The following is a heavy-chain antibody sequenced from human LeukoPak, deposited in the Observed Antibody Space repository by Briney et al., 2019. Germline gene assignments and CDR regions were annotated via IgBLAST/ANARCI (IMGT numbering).Heavy chain of an antibody. CDR3: ARGYDSRRYFDY. Sequence: PSETLSLTCAVSVYSISRGYYWDWIRQPPGKGLEWIGSIYHSGSTYYNPSLKSRVTISVDTSKNQFSLKLSSVTAADTAVYYCARGYDSRRYFDYWGQGTLVTVSS. D-gene: IGHD3-22*01. CDR1: VYSISRGYY. V-gene: IGHV4-38-2*01. J-gene: IGHJ4*02. CDR2: IYHSGST.